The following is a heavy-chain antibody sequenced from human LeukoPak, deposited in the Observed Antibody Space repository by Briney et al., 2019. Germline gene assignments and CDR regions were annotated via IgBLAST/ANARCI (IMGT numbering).Heavy chain of an antibody. J-gene: IGHJ4*02. Sequence: GRSLRLSCAASGFTFSSYGMHWVRQAPGKGLEWVAVISYGGSNKYYADSVKGRFTISRDNSKNTLYLQMNSLRAEDTAVYYCAKDLEDTAMVLDYWGQGTLVTVSS. CDR3: AKDLEDTAMVLDY. D-gene: IGHD5-18*01. V-gene: IGHV3-30*18. CDR2: ISYGGSNK. CDR1: GFTFSSYG.